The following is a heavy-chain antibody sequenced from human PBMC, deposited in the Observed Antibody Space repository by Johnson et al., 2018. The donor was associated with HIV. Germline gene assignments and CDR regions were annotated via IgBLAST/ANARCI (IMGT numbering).Heavy chain of an antibody. CDR2: ISYDGSNE. CDR3: AKRVSGWNFGVDAFDI. J-gene: IGHJ3*02. V-gene: IGHV3-30*18. Sequence: QEKLVESGGGVVQPGTSLRLSCAASGFTFGIYGMHWVRQAPGKGLEWVALISYDGSNEYYADSVKGRFTISRDNSENTLYLQMNSLRAEDTAVFYCAKRVSGWNFGVDAFDIWGQGTMVTVSS. D-gene: IGHD6-19*01. CDR1: GFTFGIYG.